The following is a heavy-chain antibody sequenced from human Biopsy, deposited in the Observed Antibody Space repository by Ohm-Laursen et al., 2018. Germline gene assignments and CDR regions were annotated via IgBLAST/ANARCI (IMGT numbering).Heavy chain of an antibody. V-gene: IGHV3-23*01. Sequence: LRLSCAASGFTFATYGMSWVRQAPGKGLEWVSGISSTGNSTYYADSVKGRFIISRDNSKNTLYLQLNSLRVEDTALYYCAKDRRTMRVWYFDLWGRGTLVTVSS. CDR1: GFTFATYG. CDR3: AKDRRTMRVWYFDL. CDR2: ISSTGNST. D-gene: IGHD4/OR15-4a*01. J-gene: IGHJ2*01.